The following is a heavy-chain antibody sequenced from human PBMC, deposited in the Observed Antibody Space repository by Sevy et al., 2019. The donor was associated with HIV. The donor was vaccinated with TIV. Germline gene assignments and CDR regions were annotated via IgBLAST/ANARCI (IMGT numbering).Heavy chain of an antibody. CDR3: ATTKDYYESSGDPFDY. V-gene: IGHV1-24*01. J-gene: IGHJ4*02. CDR2: FDPEDAKT. Sequence: ASVKVSCKVSGYTLTQLSMHWVRLTPGKGLEWMASFDPEDAKTVYSQKFQGRLSMTEDTSTHTAYMEWSSLRSEDTAVYYCATTKDYYESSGDPFDYWGQGTLVTVSS. D-gene: IGHD3-22*01. CDR1: GYTLTQLS.